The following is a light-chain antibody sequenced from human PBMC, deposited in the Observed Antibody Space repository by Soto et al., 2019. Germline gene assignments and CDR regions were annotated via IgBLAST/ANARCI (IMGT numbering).Light chain of an antibody. CDR2: AAA. CDR1: QGISSY. J-gene: IGKJ5*01. Sequence: AIRMTQSPSSLSASTGDRVTITCRASQGISSYLAWYQQKPGKAPKLLIYAAATLQSGVPSRFSGSGSGTEFPFNITSRQPEDGASYYCQQYDDLPITCGQGTRLKI. V-gene: IGKV1-8*01. CDR3: QQYDDLPIT.